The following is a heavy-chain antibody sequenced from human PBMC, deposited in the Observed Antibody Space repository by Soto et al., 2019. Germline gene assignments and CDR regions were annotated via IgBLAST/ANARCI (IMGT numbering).Heavy chain of an antibody. CDR1: GGSISSGGYY. CDR2: IYYSGST. CDR3: AREYGDYGYYYGMDV. D-gene: IGHD4-17*01. J-gene: IGHJ6*02. Sequence: PSETLSLTCTVSGGSISSGGYYWSWIRQHPGKGLEWIGYIYYSGSTYYNPSLKSRVTISVDTSKNQFSLKLSSVTAADTAVYYCAREYGDYGYYYGMDVWGQGTTVTVSS. V-gene: IGHV4-31*03.